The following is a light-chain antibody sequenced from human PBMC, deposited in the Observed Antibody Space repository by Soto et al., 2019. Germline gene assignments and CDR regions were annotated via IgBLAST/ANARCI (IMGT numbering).Light chain of an antibody. CDR2: DAS. V-gene: IGKV1-5*01. J-gene: IGKJ5*01. CDR3: QQYNSYPIT. Sequence: DIQVTQSPSALSASVGDRVTITCRTSQSISSWLNWYQQKPGKAPKLLIYDASSLESGVPSRFSGSGSGTEFTLTISSLQPDDFATYYCQQYNSYPITFGQGTRLEIK. CDR1: QSISSW.